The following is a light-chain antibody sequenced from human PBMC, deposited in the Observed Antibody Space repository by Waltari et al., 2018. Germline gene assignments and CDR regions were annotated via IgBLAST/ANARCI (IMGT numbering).Light chain of an antibody. J-gene: IGKJ1*01. CDR3: QQSFNAPWT. Sequence: DIQMTQSTSPLSASVGDIVTISCRASQSISGSLNWYQQKPGKAPNLLIYRASNLNTGVPSRFSGRGSGTDFTLTISSLQPEDFAVYFCQQSFNAPWTFGQGTKVEMK. CDR1: QSISGS. V-gene: IGKV1-39*01. CDR2: RAS.